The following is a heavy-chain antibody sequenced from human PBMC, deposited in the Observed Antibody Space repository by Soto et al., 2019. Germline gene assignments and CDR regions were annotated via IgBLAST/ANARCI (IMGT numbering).Heavy chain of an antibody. CDR2: IIPIFGTA. Sequence: SVKVSCKASGGTFSSYAISWVRQAPGQGLEWMGGIIPIFGTANYAQKFQGRVTITADKSTSTAYMELSSLRSEDTAVYYCARDRGSYNNWFDPWGQGTLVTVSS. CDR1: GGTFSSYA. CDR3: ARDRGSYNNWFDP. V-gene: IGHV1-69*06. D-gene: IGHD1-26*01. J-gene: IGHJ5*02.